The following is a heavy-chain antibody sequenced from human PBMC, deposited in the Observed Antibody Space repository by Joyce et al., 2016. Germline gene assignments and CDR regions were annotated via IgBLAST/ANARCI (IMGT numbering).Heavy chain of an antibody. Sequence: EVQLVESGGGLVQPGGSLRHSCVASGLTFSDYSMNWVRQDPGKGLEWVSYINSGSSSIYYGDSGKGRFTISRDNAKNSLYLQMDSLGAEDTAVYYCAVRAGTYSFDCWGQGTLVTVSS. V-gene: IGHV3-48*04. CDR1: GLTFSDYS. CDR2: INSGSSSI. CDR3: AVRAGTYSFDC. D-gene: IGHD1-1*01. J-gene: IGHJ4*02.